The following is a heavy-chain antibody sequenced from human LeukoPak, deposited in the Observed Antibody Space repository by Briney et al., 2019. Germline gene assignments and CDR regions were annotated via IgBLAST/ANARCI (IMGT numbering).Heavy chain of an antibody. D-gene: IGHD5-24*01. CDR3: ARGRDGYNYFSGEFDY. J-gene: IGHJ4*02. V-gene: IGHV4-4*02. CDR1: GGSISGSYW. Sequence: SETLSLTCGVSGGSISGSYWWSWVRQPPGKGLEWIGEIYHSGSTNYNPSLKSRVTISVDTSKNQFSLKLSSVTAADTAVYYCARGRDGYNYFSGEFDYWGQGTLVTVSS. CDR2: IYHSGST.